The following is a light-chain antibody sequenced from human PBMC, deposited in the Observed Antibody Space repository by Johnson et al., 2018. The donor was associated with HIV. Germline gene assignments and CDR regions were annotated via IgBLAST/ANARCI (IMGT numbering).Light chain of an antibody. J-gene: IGLJ1*01. CDR2: DNN. V-gene: IGLV1-51*01. CDR1: SSNIGDNY. Sequence: QSVLTQPPSVSAAPGQKVTISCSGSSSNIGDNYVSWYQQFPETAPKLLIYDNNKRPSGIPDRFSCSKSGTSATLGITGLQTGDEADYYFGTWESSLRVGFFGTGTKVTVL. CDR3: GTWESSLRVGF.